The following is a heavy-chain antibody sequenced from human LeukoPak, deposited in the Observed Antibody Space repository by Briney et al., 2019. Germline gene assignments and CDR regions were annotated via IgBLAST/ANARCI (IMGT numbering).Heavy chain of an antibody. V-gene: IGHV3-30*18. CDR3: AKEFYGYGSGFDY. CDR2: VSYDGSNK. Sequence: GGSLRLSRAASGFTVSSNYMTWVRQALGKGLEWVAVVSYDGSNKYYADSVKGRFNISRDNSKNTLYLQMNSLRVEDTAVYYCAKEFYGYGSGFDYWGQGTLVTVSS. J-gene: IGHJ4*02. D-gene: IGHD3-10*01. CDR1: GFTVSSNY.